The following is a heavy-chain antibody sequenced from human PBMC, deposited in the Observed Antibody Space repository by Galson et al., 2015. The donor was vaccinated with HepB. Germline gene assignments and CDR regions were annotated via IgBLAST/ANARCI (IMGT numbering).Heavy chain of an antibody. CDR1: GYSFTTYW. J-gene: IGHJ5*02. D-gene: IGHD6-6*01. Sequence: QSGAEVKKPGESLKISCKGSGYSFTTYWIGWVRQMPGKGLEWMGIIYPGDSDTRYSPSFQGQVTISADKSISTAYLQWSSLKASDTAMYYCARRYEYSSSLGGFDPWGQGTLVTVSS. CDR2: IYPGDSDT. V-gene: IGHV5-51*03. CDR3: ARRYEYSSSLGGFDP.